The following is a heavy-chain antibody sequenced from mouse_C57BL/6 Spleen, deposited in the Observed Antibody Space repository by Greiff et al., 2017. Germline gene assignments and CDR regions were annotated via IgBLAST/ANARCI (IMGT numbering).Heavy chain of an antibody. V-gene: IGHV1-52*01. J-gene: IGHJ4*01. CDR2: IDPSDSDT. CDR1: GYTFTSYW. D-gene: IGHD4-1*01. Sequence: QVQLQQPGAELVRPGSSVKLSCQASGYTFTSYWMHWVKQRPIQGLEWIGNIDPSDSDTHYNQKFKDKATLTVDKSSSTAYMQLSSLTSEDSAVYYCARRGELGYYYAMDYGGQGTSVTVSS. CDR3: ARRGELGYYYAMDY.